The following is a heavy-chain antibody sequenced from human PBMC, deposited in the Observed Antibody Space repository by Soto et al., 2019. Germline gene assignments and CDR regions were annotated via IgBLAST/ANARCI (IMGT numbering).Heavy chain of an antibody. Sequence: QITLKESGPTLVKPTQTLTLTCTFSGFSLSSSGVGVGWIRQPPGTALEWLALIYWDDDKRYSPSLKPRLTTAKNTSKKQVVLILPNMAPVDPATYYCAYSLGEDRFDHRCQGTLVTVFS. CDR1: GFSLSSSGVG. CDR2: IYWDDDK. D-gene: IGHD3-16*01. V-gene: IGHV2-5*02. J-gene: IGHJ5*02. CDR3: AYSLGEDRFDH.